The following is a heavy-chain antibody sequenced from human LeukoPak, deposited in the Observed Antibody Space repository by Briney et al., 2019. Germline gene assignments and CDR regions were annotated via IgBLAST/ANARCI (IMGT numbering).Heavy chain of an antibody. J-gene: IGHJ4*02. CDR3: STRGY. D-gene: IGHD3-10*01. CDR1: GGSISSDY. Sequence: WETLSLTCTASGGSISSDYWQWIRQPPGKGLEWVGYIYNSGSNTYHPSLKRRVTISIDTSKNQFSLKLTPVTAADTAVYYCSTRGYWGQGTLVTVSS. CDR2: IYNSGSN. V-gene: IGHV4-59*08.